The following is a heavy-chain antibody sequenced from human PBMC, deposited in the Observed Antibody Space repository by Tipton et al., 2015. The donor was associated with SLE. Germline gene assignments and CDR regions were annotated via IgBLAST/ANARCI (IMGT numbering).Heavy chain of an antibody. CDR2: IYAGDSDI. D-gene: IGHD1-26*01. CDR3: ARRGRGRETWLDP. V-gene: IGHV5-51*01. CDR1: GFTFTDYW. Sequence: VQLVQSGAEVKKSGEFLRISCKASGFTFTDYWLGWVRQKPGKGLEWMGIIYAGDSDIRYSPSFQGQVTLSVDKSTSTAYLQWNSLKASDTAMYYCARRGRGRETWLDPWDQGTLVTVSS. J-gene: IGHJ5*02.